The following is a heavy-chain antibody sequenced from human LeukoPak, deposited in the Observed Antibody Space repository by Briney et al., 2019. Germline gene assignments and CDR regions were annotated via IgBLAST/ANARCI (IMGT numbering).Heavy chain of an antibody. CDR1: GGSISSYY. CDR2: IYTSGST. J-gene: IGHJ6*03. D-gene: IGHD5-18*01. Sequence: SETLSLTCTVSGGSISSYYWSWIRQPAGKGLEWIGRIYTSGSTNYNPSLKSRVTMSADTSKNQFSLKLSSVTAADTAVYYCARALVDTAMVTFGYYYYMDVWGKGTTVTVSS. V-gene: IGHV4-4*07. CDR3: ARALVDTAMVTFGYYYYMDV.